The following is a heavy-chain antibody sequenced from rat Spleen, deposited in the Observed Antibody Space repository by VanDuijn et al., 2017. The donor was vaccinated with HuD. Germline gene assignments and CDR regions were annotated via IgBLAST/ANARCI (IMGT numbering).Heavy chain of an antibody. CDR2: ISYSGST. CDR3: ARSDYYYSNYIPFAF. Sequence: EVQLQESGPGPVKPSQSLSLTCSVTGYSITSSYTWNWIRKFPGNKMEWMAYISYSGSTGFNPSLKSRISITRDTSRNQFFLQLNSVTTEDTATYYCARSDYYYSNYIPFAFWGQGTLVTVSS. CDR1: GYSITSSY. D-gene: IGHD1-2*01. J-gene: IGHJ3*01. V-gene: IGHV3-1*01.